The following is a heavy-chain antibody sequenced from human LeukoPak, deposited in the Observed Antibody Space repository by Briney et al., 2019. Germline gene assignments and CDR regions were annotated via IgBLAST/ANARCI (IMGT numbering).Heavy chain of an antibody. Sequence: GGSLRLSCAASGFTFSSYAMSWVRQAPGKGLVWVLAISGSGGSTYYADSVKGRFTISRDNSKNTLYLQMNSLRAEDTAVYYCAKDGNAMIVVVTAHFDYWGQGTLVTVSS. J-gene: IGHJ4*02. CDR3: AKDGNAMIVVVTAHFDY. CDR2: ISGSGGST. D-gene: IGHD3-22*01. V-gene: IGHV3-23*01. CDR1: GFTFSSYA.